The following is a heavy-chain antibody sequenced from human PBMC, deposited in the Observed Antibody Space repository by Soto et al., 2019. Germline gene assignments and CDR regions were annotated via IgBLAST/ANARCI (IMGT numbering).Heavy chain of an antibody. D-gene: IGHD3-3*01. Sequence: SETLSLPGSVSGGTIRGYYWTWIRQPAGKGLEWIGRIYSSGNTKYNPSLQSRVTMSLDTSNNQFSMRLTSVTAADTAVYYWARGQRFSDWFDPWGQGTLVTVSS. CDR1: GGTIRGYY. J-gene: IGHJ5*02. CDR3: ARGQRFSDWFDP. V-gene: IGHV4-4*07. CDR2: IYSSGNT.